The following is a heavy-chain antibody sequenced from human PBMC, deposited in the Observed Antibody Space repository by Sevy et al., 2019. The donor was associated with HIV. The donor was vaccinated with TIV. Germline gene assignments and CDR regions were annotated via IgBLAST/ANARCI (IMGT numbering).Heavy chain of an antibody. Sequence: SETLSLTCTVSGGSISSGGYYWSWIRQLPGKGLEWIGYIYYSGSTYYNPSLKSRVTISVDTSKNQFSLKLSSVTAADTAVYYCAREIDYGATGYFDYWGQGTLVTVSS. CDR2: IYYSGST. V-gene: IGHV4-31*03. J-gene: IGHJ4*02. D-gene: IGHD4-17*01. CDR3: AREIDYGATGYFDY. CDR1: GGSISSGGYY.